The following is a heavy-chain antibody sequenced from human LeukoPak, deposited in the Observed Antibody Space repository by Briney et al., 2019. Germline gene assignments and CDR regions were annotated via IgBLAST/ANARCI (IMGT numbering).Heavy chain of an antibody. CDR3: ARQRELLWFGELSYYFDY. D-gene: IGHD3-10*01. V-gene: IGHV5-51*01. Sequence: GESLKISCKGSGYSFTSYWIGWVRPMPGKGLEWGGIIYPGDSDTRYSPSFQGQVTISADKSISTAYLQWSSLKASATAMYYCARQRELLWFGELSYYFDYWGQGNLVTVSS. CDR2: IYPGDSDT. J-gene: IGHJ4*02. CDR1: GYSFTSYW.